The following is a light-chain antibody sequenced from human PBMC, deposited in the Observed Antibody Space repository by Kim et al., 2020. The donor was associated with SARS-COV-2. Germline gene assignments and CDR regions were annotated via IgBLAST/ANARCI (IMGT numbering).Light chain of an antibody. CDR3: QSYDSSLSGSV. Sequence: RVTTSCTGSSSNIGAGYEVHWYQQLPGPAPKLLIYGNSNRPSGVPDRFSGSKSGTSASLAITGLQAEDEADYYCQSYDSSLSGSVFGGGTQLTVL. V-gene: IGLV1-40*01. CDR1: SSNIGAGYE. CDR2: GNS. J-gene: IGLJ2*01.